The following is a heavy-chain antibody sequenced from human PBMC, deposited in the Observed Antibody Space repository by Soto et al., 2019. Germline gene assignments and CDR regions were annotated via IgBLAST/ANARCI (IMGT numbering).Heavy chain of an antibody. V-gene: IGHV1-3*01. CDR1: GYTFTTYD. CDR3: VRDMQLWRLDS. J-gene: IGHJ4*02. Sequence: ASVKVSCKASGYTFTTYDMHWVRQAPGQRLEWMGWINAGNGNTKYSQKFQGRVTITRDTSASTAYIELNSLRAEDTAVYYCVRDMQLWRLDSWGQGTLVTVSS. D-gene: IGHD2-21*01. CDR2: INAGNGNT.